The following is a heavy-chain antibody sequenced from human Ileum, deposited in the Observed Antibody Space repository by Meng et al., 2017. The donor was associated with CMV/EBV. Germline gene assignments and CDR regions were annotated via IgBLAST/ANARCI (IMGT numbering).Heavy chain of an antibody. CDR1: SSGGYY. Sequence: SSGGYYWSWIRQHPGKGLEWIGYIYYSGSTYYNPSLKSRVTISVDTSKNQFSLKLSSVTAADTAVYYCARTKYYYDSSGYLVAEYFQHWGQGTLVTVSS. CDR2: IYYSGST. CDR3: ARTKYYYDSSGYLVAEYFQH. D-gene: IGHD3-22*01. J-gene: IGHJ1*01. V-gene: IGHV4-31*02.